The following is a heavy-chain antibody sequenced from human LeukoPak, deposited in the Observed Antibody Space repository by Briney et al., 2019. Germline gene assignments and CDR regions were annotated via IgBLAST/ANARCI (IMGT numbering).Heavy chain of an antibody. V-gene: IGHV4-61*05. Sequence: SETLSLTCTVSGGSISSSSYYWGWIRQPPGKGLEWIAYTSDIGSINYNPSLKSRVTISLETSKNQFSLKLSSVTAADTAVYYCAGHHPRNTVDFWGQGTLVTVSS. J-gene: IGHJ4*02. CDR2: TSDIGSI. CDR3: AGHHPRNTVDF. CDR1: GGSISSSSYY. D-gene: IGHD2/OR15-2a*01.